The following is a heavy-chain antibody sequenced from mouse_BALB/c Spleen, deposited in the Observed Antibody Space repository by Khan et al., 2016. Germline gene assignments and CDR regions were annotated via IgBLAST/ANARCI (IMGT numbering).Heavy chain of an antibody. Sequence: EVQLQESGPGLVKPSQSLSLTCSVTGYSITSGYYWNWIRQFPGNKLEWMGYISYDGSNNYNPSLKNRISITRDTSKTQFFLKLNSVTTEDTATYDCAGDSYYFDYWGQGTTLTVSS. V-gene: IGHV3-6*02. CDR2: ISYDGSN. J-gene: IGHJ2*01. CDR1: GYSITSGYY. CDR3: AGDSYYFDY.